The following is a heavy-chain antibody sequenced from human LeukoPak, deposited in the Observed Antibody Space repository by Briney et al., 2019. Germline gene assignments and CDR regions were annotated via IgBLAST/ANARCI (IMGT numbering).Heavy chain of an antibody. CDR1: GYSISSGYY. J-gene: IGHJ4*02. CDR3: ARVYYDSSGRTKLFDY. D-gene: IGHD3-22*01. V-gene: IGHV4-38-2*02. Sequence: SETLSLTCTVSGYSISSGYYWGWIRQPPGKGLEWIGSIYHSGSTYYNPSLKSRVTISVDTSKYQFSLKLSSVTAADTAVYYCARVYYDSSGRTKLFDYWGQGTLVTVSS. CDR2: IYHSGST.